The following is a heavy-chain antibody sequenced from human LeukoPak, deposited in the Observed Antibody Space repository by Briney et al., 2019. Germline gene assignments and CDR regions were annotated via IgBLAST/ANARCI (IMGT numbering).Heavy chain of an antibody. Sequence: GGSLRLPCAASGFTFSSYEMNWVRQAPGKGLEWVSYISSSGSTIYYADSVKGRFTISRDNAKNSLYLQMNSLRAEDTAVYYCARGGSYYYDSSGYYPLDYWGKGTLVTVSS. CDR3: ARGGSYYYDSSGYYPLDY. J-gene: IGHJ4*02. CDR2: ISSSGSTI. V-gene: IGHV3-48*03. CDR1: GFTFSSYE. D-gene: IGHD3-22*01.